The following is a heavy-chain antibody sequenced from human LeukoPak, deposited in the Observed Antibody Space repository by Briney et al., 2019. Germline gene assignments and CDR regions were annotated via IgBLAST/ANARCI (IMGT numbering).Heavy chain of an antibody. CDR3: AKSIVGSSWYYFDY. Sequence: GGSLRLSCAASGFTFDDYAMHWVRQAPGKGLEWVSLISWDGGSTYYADSVKGRFTISRDNSKNSLYLQMNSLRAEDTALYYCAKSIVGSSWYYFDYWGQGTLVTVSS. D-gene: IGHD6-13*01. CDR2: ISWDGGST. J-gene: IGHJ4*02. CDR1: GFTFDDYA. V-gene: IGHV3-43D*03.